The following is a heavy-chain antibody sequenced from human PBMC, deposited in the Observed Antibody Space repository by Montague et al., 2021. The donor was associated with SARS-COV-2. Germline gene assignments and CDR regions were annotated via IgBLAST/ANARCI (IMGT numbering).Heavy chain of an antibody. J-gene: IGHJ3*02. Sequence: SETLSLTCVVSGGSISSGNWWSWVRQPPGKGLEWIGESIIVGAPATEYNPSLKSRVTISADKSKNQFSLRVTSVTAADTAVYYYARRTWGDSGVFDIWGRGTKVIVSS. V-gene: IGHV4-4*02. CDR3: ARRTWGDSGVFDI. CDR2: SIIVGAP. D-gene: IGHD2-21*02. CDR1: GGSISSGNW.